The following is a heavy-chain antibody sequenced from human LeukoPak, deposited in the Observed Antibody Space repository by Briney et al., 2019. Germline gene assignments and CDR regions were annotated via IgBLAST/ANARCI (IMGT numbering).Heavy chain of an antibody. Sequence: GGSLRLSCAASGFIVSSRYMSWVRQAPGKGLEWVANIKQDGSEKYYVDSVKGRFTISRDNAENSLYLQMNSLRAEDTAVYYCARDADYGLYYYGMDVWGQGTTVTVSS. CDR1: GFIVSSRY. CDR3: ARDADYGLYYYGMDV. CDR2: IKQDGSEK. V-gene: IGHV3-7*03. J-gene: IGHJ6*02. D-gene: IGHD4-17*01.